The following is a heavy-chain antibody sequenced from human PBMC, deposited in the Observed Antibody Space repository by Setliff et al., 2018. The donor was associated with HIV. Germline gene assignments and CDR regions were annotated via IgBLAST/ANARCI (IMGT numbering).Heavy chain of an antibody. Sequence: SETLSLTCTVSGYSISSGYYWGFIRQTPERGLEWIGSIIYHGTTYINPSLKGRVSMSLDTSKDQFSLRLNSVTAADTAVYYCARHLAEADRYRFSRVHGALKYWGQGALVTVSS. D-gene: IGHD3-16*02. J-gene: IGHJ4*02. CDR1: GYSISSGYY. CDR2: IIYHGTT. CDR3: ARHLAEADRYRFSRVHGALKY. V-gene: IGHV4-38-2*02.